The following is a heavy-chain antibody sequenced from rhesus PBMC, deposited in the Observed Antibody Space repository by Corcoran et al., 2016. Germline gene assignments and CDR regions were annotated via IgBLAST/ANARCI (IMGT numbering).Heavy chain of an antibody. CDR2: IYGSGSRT. D-gene: IGHD6-31*01. J-gene: IGHJ4*01. Sequence: QVQLQESGPGLVKPLETLSLTCAVSGGSISRNYWSWIRQPPGKGLGWIWYIYGSGSRTNYNPSLKSRVTLSVDTSKNQFSLKLSSVTAADTAVYYCAREGGSSGWYNWGQGVLVTVSS. CDR1: GGSISRNY. V-gene: IGHV4S11*01. CDR3: AREGGSSGWYN.